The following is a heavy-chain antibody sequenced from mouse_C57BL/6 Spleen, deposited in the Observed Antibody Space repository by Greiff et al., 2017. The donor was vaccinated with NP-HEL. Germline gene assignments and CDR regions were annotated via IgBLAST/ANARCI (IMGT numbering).Heavy chain of an antibody. J-gene: IGHJ1*03. Sequence: EVKLVESGGDLVKPGGSLKLSCAASGFTFSSYGMSWVRQTPDKRLEWVATISSGGSYTYYPDSVKGRFTISRDNAKNTLYLQMSSLKSEDTAMYYCAREKGRDWYFDVWGTGTTVTVSS. CDR2: ISSGGSYT. CDR3: AREKGRDWYFDV. V-gene: IGHV5-6*01. D-gene: IGHD3-3*01. CDR1: GFTFSSYG.